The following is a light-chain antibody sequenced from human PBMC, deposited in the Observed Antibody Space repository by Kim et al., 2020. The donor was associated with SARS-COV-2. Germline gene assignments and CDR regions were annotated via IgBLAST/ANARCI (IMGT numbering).Light chain of an antibody. CDR3: STWDDSLNGVL. Sequence: QSVLTQPPSASGTPGQRVTLSCSGSSSNIGSNYVSWYQQLPKTAPKLLIFGNNRRPSGVPERFSGSESGTSASLAISGLRSEDEADYFCSTWDDSLNGVLFGGGTQLTVL. V-gene: IGLV1-47*01. CDR2: GNN. J-gene: IGLJ2*01. CDR1: SSNIGSNY.